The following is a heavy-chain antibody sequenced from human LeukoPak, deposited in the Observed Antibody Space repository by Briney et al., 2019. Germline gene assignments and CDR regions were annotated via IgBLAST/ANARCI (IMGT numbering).Heavy chain of an antibody. D-gene: IGHD5-12*01. Sequence: GGSLRLSCAASGFTFSSYWMSWVRQAPGKGLEWVANIKQDGSEKYYVDSVKGRFTISRDNAKNSLYLQMNSLRAEDTAVYYCARTSGYDWSDFDYWGQGTLVTVSS. J-gene: IGHJ4*02. CDR2: IKQDGSEK. CDR1: GFTFSSYW. CDR3: ARTSGYDWSDFDY. V-gene: IGHV3-7*01.